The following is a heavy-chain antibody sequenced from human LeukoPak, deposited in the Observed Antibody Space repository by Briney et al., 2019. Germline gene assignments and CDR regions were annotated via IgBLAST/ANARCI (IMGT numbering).Heavy chain of an antibody. J-gene: IGHJ4*02. Sequence: PSETLSLTCAVYSGSFSAYYWSWIRQPPGKGLEWIGEINHSGSTNYNPSLKSRVTILVDTSKNQFSLKLSSVTAADTAVYYCVSPRGFSYGYFDYWGQGTLVTVSS. CDR3: VSPRGFSYGYFDY. D-gene: IGHD5-18*01. CDR1: SGSFSAYY. V-gene: IGHV4-34*01. CDR2: INHSGST.